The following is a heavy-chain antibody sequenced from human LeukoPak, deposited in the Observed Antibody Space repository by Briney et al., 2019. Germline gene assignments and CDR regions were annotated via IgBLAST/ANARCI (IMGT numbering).Heavy chain of an antibody. V-gene: IGHV4-34*01. J-gene: IGHJ6*03. CDR2: INHSGST. CDR3: ARNSGWIYYYYYMDV. Sequence: SETLSLTCAVYGGSFSGDYWSWIRQPPGKGLEWIGEINHSGSTNYNPSLKSRVTISVDTSKNQFSLKLSSVTAADTAVYYCARNSGWIYYYYYMDVWGKGTTVTISS. CDR1: GGSFSGDY. D-gene: IGHD6-19*01.